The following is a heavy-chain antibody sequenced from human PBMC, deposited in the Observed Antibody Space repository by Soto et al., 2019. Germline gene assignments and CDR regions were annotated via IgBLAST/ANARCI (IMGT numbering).Heavy chain of an antibody. CDR3: AKVSSSWYAGFFDL. D-gene: IGHD6-13*01. CDR1: GFTFSYYS. V-gene: IGHV3-23*01. J-gene: IGHJ4*02. CDR2: ITASGDAT. Sequence: GGSLRLSCAASGFTFSYYSMNWVRQAPGKGLECVSVITASGDATAYADSVKGRFTISRDNSMNTLYLQMNTLRAEDTAIYYCAKVSSSWYAGFFDLWGQGTLVTVSS.